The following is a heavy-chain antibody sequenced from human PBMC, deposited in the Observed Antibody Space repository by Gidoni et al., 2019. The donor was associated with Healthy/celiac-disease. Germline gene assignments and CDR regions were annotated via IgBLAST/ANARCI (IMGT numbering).Heavy chain of an antibody. V-gene: IGHV4-59*08. CDR1: GGSISSYY. CDR3: ARLRYGSVGAFDP. D-gene: IGHD3-10*01. Sequence: VTRPRLRTTSETLSHTCTVSGGSISSYYWSWIRQPPGKGLEWIGYIYYSGSTNYNPSLKSRVTISVDTSKNQFSLKLSSVTAADTAVYYCARLRYGSVGAFDPWGQGTLVTVSS. J-gene: IGHJ5*02. CDR2: IYYSGST.